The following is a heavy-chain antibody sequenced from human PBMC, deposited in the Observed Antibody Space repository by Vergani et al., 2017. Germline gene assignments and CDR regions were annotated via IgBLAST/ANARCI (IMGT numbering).Heavy chain of an antibody. CDR1: GYTFTDYF. J-gene: IGHJ4*02. V-gene: IGHV1-2*02. Sequence: QVQLVHSGAEVKKPGASVNVSCQASGYTFTDYFMHWARQAPGKGLEWLGWINPNSGGTNYAQKFQGRVTMTRDTSISTAYLELSNLRSDDTAVYFCARVGTSSNRDYFDYWGQGTLVTVSS. CDR2: INPNSGGT. D-gene: IGHD2-2*01. CDR3: ARVGTSSNRDYFDY.